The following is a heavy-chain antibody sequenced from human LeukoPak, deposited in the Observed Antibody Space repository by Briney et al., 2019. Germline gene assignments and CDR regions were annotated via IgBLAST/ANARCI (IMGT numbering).Heavy chain of an antibody. CDR3: AGQDIVVVPAAFDY. CDR2: IIPIFGTA. V-gene: IGHV1-69*05. D-gene: IGHD2-2*01. J-gene: IGHJ4*02. CDR1: GGTFSSYA. Sequence: SVKVSCKASGGTFSSYAISWVRQAPGQGLEWMGRIIPIFGTANYAQKFQGRVTITTDESTSTAYMELSSLRSEDTAVYYCAGQDIVVVPAAFDYWGQGTLDTVSS.